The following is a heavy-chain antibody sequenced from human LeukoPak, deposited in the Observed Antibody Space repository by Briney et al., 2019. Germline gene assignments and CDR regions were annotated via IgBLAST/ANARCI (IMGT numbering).Heavy chain of an antibody. Sequence: SETLSLTCTVSGGSISSSSYYWGWIRQPPGKGLKWIGSIYYSGSTYYNPSLKSRVTISVDTSKNQFSLKLSSVTAADTAVYYCARGKDGRSSPFDYWGQGTLVTVSS. CDR1: GGSISSSSYY. V-gene: IGHV4-39*07. J-gene: IGHJ4*02. D-gene: IGHD6-13*01. CDR2: IYYSGST. CDR3: ARGKDGRSSPFDY.